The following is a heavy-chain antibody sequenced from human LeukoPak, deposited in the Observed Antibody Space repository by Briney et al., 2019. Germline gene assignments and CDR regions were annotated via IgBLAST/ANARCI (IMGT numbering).Heavy chain of an antibody. D-gene: IGHD3-16*01. V-gene: IGHV3-9*01. J-gene: IGHJ6*01. CDR3: AIDIAQFDYYYYYGMDV. Sequence: GGSLRLSCAASGFTFHDYAMHWVRQAPGKGLKWVSGICWNSGSIDYADSVKGRFAISRDNAKNSLYLQMNCLRAEETALYYCAIDIAQFDYYYYYGMDVWGQGTTVTVSS. CDR1: GFTFHDYA. CDR2: ICWNSGSI.